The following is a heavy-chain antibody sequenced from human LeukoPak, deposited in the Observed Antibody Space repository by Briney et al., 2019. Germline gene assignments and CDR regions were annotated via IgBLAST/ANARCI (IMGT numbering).Heavy chain of an antibody. V-gene: IGHV3-48*03. CDR2: ISRSSGSSI. CDR1: GFTFSNYE. J-gene: IGHJ4*02. CDR3: ARDWLRLGY. D-gene: IGHD5-12*01. Sequence: GGSLRLSCAASGFTFSNYEMNWVRQAPGKGLEWVSYISRSSGSSIYYADSVKGRFTISRDNAKHSLYLQMNSLRAEDTAVYYCARDWLRLGYWGQGTLVTVSS.